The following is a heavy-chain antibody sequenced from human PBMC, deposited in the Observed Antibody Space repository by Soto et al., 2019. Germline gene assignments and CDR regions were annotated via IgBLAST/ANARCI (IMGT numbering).Heavy chain of an antibody. CDR2: IYPGDSDT. Sequence: PGESLKISCKGSGYSFTSYWIGWVRQMPGKGLEWMGIIYPGDSDTRYSPSFQGQVTISADKSISTAYLQWSSLKASDTAMYYCARHLRPDILTGYWYYFYYWGQGNLVTVS. CDR3: ARHLRPDILTGYWYYFYY. D-gene: IGHD3-9*01. J-gene: IGHJ4*02. CDR1: GYSFTSYW. V-gene: IGHV5-51*01.